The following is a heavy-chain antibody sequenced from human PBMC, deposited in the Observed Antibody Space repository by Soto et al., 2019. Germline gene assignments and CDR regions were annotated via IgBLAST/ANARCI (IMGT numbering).Heavy chain of an antibody. CDR1: CGSISSSSYY. CDR3: ARRKDIVVVPAAMNEYYFVY. D-gene: IGHD2-2*01. Sequence: SETLSLTCTVSCGSISSSSYYWGWIRQPPGKGLEWIGSIYYSGSTYYNPSLKSRVTISVDTSKNQFSLKLSSVTAADTAVYYCARRKDIVVVPAAMNEYYFVYWGQGTLVTVSS. V-gene: IGHV4-39*01. CDR2: IYYSGST. J-gene: IGHJ4*02.